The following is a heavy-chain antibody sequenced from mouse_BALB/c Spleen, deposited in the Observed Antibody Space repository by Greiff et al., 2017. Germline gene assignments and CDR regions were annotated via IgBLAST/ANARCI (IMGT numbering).Heavy chain of an antibody. CDR3: ARVGFLIYYAMDY. CDR2: INPSAGYT. Sequence: VQLQQSGAGLAKPGASVKMSCKASGYTFTSYWMHWVQQRPGPGLEWIGYINPSAGYTEYNQKFKDQATLTADKASSTAYMQLSSLTSEDSAVYYCARVGFLIYYAMDYWGQGTAVTVSS. CDR1: GYTFTSYW. V-gene: IGHV1-7*01. J-gene: IGHJ4*01.